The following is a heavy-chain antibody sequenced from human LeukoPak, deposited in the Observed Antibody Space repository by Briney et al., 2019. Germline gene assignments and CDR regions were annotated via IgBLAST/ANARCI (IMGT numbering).Heavy chain of an antibody. V-gene: IGHV3-30*18. CDR1: GFTFSSYG. Sequence: GRSLRLSCAASGFTFSSYGMHWVRQAPGKGLEWVAVISYDGSNKYYADSVKGRFTISRDNSKNTLYLQMNSLRAEDTAVYYCAKDRHYDFWSGYYYYYYYGMDVWGQGTTVTVSS. J-gene: IGHJ6*02. D-gene: IGHD3-3*01. CDR3: AKDRHYDFWSGYYYYYYYGMDV. CDR2: ISYDGSNK.